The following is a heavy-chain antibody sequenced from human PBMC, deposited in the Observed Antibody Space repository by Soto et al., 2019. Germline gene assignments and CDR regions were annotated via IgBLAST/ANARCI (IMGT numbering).Heavy chain of an antibody. CDR3: ARGPFNHGLAIWGLDV. CDR2: INHSGTT. Sequence: KPSETLSLTCAVYGGSFSGYYWSWIRQPPGKGLEWIGEINHSGTTNYNPSLESRVTISVGTSKNQFSLKLGSVTAADTAVYYCARGPFNHGLAIWGLDVWGQGTTVTVSS. J-gene: IGHJ6*02. V-gene: IGHV4-34*01. D-gene: IGHD4-17*01. CDR1: GGSFSGYY.